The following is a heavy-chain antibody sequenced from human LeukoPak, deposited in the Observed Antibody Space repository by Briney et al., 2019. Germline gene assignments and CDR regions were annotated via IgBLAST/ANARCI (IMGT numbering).Heavy chain of an antibody. CDR2: FDPEDGET. CDR3: ATVRWGYYDSSFDY. V-gene: IGHV1-24*01. CDR1: GFTVSSNY. Sequence: GGSLRLSCAASGFTVSSNYMSWVRQAPGKGLEWMGGFDPEDGETIYAQKFQGRVTMTEDTSTDTAYMELSSLRSEDTAVYYCATVRWGYYDSSFDYWGQGTLVTVSS. D-gene: IGHD3-22*01. J-gene: IGHJ4*02.